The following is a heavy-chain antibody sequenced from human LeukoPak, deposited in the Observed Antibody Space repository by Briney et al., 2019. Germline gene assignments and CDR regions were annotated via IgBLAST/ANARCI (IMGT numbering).Heavy chain of an antibody. V-gene: IGHV3-30*04. CDR3: ARATIAVAFDY. J-gene: IGHJ4*02. CDR1: GFTFSSYA. D-gene: IGHD6-19*01. Sequence: GGSLRLSCAASGFTFSSYAMHWVRQAPGKGLEWVAVISYDGSNKYYADSVKGRFTISRDNSKNTLYLQMNSLRAEDTAVYYCARATIAVAFDYWGQGTLVTVSS. CDR2: ISYDGSNK.